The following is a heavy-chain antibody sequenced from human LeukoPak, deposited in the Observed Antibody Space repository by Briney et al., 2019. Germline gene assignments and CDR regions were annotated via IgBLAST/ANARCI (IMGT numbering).Heavy chain of an antibody. J-gene: IGHJ4*02. Sequence: SETLSLICTVSGGSISSSSYYWGWIRQPPGKGLEWIGRIYYSGSTYYNPSLKSRVTISVDTSKNQFSLKLSSVTAADTAVYYCARHGPWYSSSWYPPYYFDYWGQGTLVTVSS. V-gene: IGHV4-39*01. CDR2: IYYSGST. D-gene: IGHD6-13*01. CDR1: GGSISSSSYY. CDR3: ARHGPWYSSSWYPPYYFDY.